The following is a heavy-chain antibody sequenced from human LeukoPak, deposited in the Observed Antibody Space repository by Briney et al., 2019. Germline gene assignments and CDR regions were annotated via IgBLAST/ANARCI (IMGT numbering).Heavy chain of an antibody. D-gene: IGHD3-3*01. Sequence: SETLSLTYTVSGGSISSSSYYWGWIRRPPGKGLEWIGSIYYSGSTYYNPSLKSRVTISVDTSKNQFSLKLSSVTAADTAVYYCARVRRGITIFGVVTNIYFDYWGQGTLVTVSS. CDR1: GGSISSSSYY. V-gene: IGHV4-39*07. CDR3: ARVRRGITIFGVVTNIYFDY. CDR2: IYYSGST. J-gene: IGHJ4*02.